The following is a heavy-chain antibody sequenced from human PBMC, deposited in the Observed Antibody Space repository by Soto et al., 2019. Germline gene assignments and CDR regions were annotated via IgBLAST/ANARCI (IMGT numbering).Heavy chain of an antibody. CDR3: AQVRGYNNYGWFDL. CDR2: VYYSRTS. J-gene: IGHJ5*02. D-gene: IGHD6-25*01. Sequence: KPSETLSLPSVLSGDSITGSPYYSAWIPQPPGKAREWIDSVYYSRTSYRNPSLKSLTTLSVPRSNNKFSLQLSSLTAAATAVSYCAQVRGYNNYGWFDLWRPGSLVTVSS. CDR1: GDSITGSPYY. V-gene: IGHV4-39*01.